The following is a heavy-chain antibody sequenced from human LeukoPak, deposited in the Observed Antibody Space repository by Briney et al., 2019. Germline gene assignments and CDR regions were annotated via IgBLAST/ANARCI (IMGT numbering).Heavy chain of an antibody. CDR2: IIPIFGTA. J-gene: IGHJ5*02. CDR3: AREYSGSSTFDP. D-gene: IGHD1-26*01. Sequence: ASVKVSCKASGGTFSSYAISWVRQAPGQGLEWMGGIIPIFGTANYAQKFQGRVTITADKSTSTAYMELSSLRSEDTAVYYCAREYSGSSTFDPWGQGTLVTVSS. CDR1: GGTFSSYA. V-gene: IGHV1-69*06.